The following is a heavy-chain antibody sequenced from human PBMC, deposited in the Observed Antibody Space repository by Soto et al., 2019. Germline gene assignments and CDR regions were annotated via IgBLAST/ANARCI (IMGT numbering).Heavy chain of an antibody. D-gene: IGHD3-3*01. V-gene: IGHV3-48*01. CDR2: ISSSSSTI. CDR1: GFTFSSYS. CDR3: ARAYYDFWSELYMDV. J-gene: IGHJ6*03. Sequence: GGSLRLSCAASGFTFSSYSMNWVRQAPGKGLEWVSYISSSSSTIYYADSVKGRFTISRDNAKNSLYLQMNSLRAEDTAVYYCARAYYDFWSELYMDVWGKGTTVTVSS.